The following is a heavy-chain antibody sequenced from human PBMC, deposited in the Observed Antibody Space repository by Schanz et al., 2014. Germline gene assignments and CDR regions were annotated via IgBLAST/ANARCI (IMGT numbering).Heavy chain of an antibody. CDR3: AKIERNED. J-gene: IGHJ4*02. Sequence: EQLLESGGGLVQPGGSLRLSCAASGFTFSSYSMNWVRQAPGKGLEYVSAISHDGYSTYYADSVKGRFTISRDNSKNTLYLQMNSLRAEDTAVYFCAKIERNEDWGQGTLVTVSS. V-gene: IGHV3-64*04. CDR1: GFTFSSYS. D-gene: IGHD1-1*01. CDR2: ISHDGYST.